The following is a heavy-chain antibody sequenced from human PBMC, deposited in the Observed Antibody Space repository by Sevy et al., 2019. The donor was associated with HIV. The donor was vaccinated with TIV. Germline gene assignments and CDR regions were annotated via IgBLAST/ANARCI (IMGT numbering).Heavy chain of an antibody. D-gene: IGHD2-15*01. CDR3: ARGTYCTGGTCPGSWFDP. CDR1: GGSINNYY. J-gene: IGHJ5*02. Sequence: SETLSLTCTVSGGSINNYYWSWIRQSPGKGLEWIGYIYYSGPTNYNPSLKSRVTISVDTSKNQFSLKLSSVTAADTAVYYCARGTYCTGGTCPGSWFDPWGQGTLVTVSS. CDR2: IYYSGPT. V-gene: IGHV4-59*01.